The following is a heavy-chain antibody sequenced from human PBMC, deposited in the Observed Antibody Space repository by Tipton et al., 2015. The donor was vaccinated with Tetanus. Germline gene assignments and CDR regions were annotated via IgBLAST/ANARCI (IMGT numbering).Heavy chain of an antibody. D-gene: IGHD6-6*01. Sequence: SLRLSCAASGFTVSSNYMSWVRQAPGKGLEWVSVIYSGGSTYYADSVKGRFTISRDNAKNSLYLQMNSLRADDTAVYYCARGRLLLDYWGQGTLVTVSS. J-gene: IGHJ4*02. CDR1: GFTVSSNY. CDR2: IYSGGST. V-gene: IGHV3-66*01. CDR3: ARGRLLLDY.